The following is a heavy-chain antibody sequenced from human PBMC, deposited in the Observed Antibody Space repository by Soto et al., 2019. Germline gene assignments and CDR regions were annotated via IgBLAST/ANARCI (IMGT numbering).Heavy chain of an antibody. Sequence: EVQLLESGGGLVQPGGSLRLSCAASGFTFSDYAMSWVRQAPGKGLEWVSSISTSGGNTYYADSVKGRFTISRHNSQNTLYLQMNSLRAXXXXXXXXXXXXXXXVDYWGQGTLVTVSS. J-gene: IGHJ4*02. CDR3: XXXXXXXVDY. CDR1: GFTFSDYA. V-gene: IGHV3-23*01. CDR2: ISTSGGNT.